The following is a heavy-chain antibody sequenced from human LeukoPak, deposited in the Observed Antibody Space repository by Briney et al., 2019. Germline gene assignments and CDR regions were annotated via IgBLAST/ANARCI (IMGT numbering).Heavy chain of an antibody. V-gene: IGHV1-69*06. CDR3: ARDSSSSPYYYYYYYMDV. CDR1: GGTFSSYA. D-gene: IGHD6-6*01. Sequence: GASVKLSCKASGGTFSSYAISWVRQAPGQGLEWMGRIIPIFGTANYAQKFQGRVTITADKSTSTAYMELSSLRSEDTAVYYCARDSSSSPYYYYYYYMDVWGKGTTVTVSS. CDR2: IIPIFGTA. J-gene: IGHJ6*03.